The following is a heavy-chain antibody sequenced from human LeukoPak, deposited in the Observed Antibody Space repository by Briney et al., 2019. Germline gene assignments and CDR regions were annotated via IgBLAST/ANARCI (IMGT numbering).Heavy chain of an antibody. D-gene: IGHD2-2*01. CDR2: INHSGST. CDR1: GGSFSGYY. CDR3: ARRPGYCSSTSCSLYFDY. J-gene: IGHJ4*02. Sequence: SETLSLTCAVYGGSFSGYYWSWIRQPPGKGLEWIGEINHSGSTNYNPSLKSRVTISVDTSKNQFSLKLSSVTAADTAVYYCARRPGYCSSTSCSLYFDYWGQGTLVTVSS. V-gene: IGHV4-34*01.